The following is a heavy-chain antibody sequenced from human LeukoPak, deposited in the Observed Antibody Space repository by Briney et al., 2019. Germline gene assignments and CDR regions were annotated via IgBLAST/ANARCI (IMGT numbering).Heavy chain of an antibody. CDR3: ARVKTMIVVVSLFDY. J-gene: IGHJ4*02. Sequence: ASVKVSCKASGYTFTGYYMHWVRQAPGQGLEWMGWINPNSGGTNYAQKFQGRVTMTRDTSISTAYMELSRLRSDDTAVYYCARVKTMIVVVSLFDYWGQGTLVTVSS. D-gene: IGHD3-22*01. CDR2: INPNSGGT. CDR1: GYTFTGYY. V-gene: IGHV1-2*02.